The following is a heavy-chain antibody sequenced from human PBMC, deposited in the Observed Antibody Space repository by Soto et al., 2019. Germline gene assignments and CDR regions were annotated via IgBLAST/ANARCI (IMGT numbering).Heavy chain of an antibody. V-gene: IGHV3-43*01. J-gene: IGHJ6*02. CDR1: GFTFDDYT. D-gene: IGHD5-18*01. CDR3: AKDRGSGEKYSYGSRAIYYGMDV. CDR2: ISWDGGST. Sequence: GGSLRLSCAASGFTFDDYTMHWVRQAPGKGLEWVSLISWDGGSTYYADSVKGRFTISRDNSKNSLYLQMNSLRTEDTALYYCAKDRGSGEKYSYGSRAIYYGMDVWGQGTTVTVSS.